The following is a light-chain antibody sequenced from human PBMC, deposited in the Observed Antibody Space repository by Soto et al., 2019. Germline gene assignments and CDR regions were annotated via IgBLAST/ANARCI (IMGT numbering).Light chain of an antibody. Sequence: DIQMTQSPSTLSASVGDRFTITCRASQTISSWLAWYQQKPGKAPKVLIYDASSLESGVPSRFSGSGSGTEFTLTISSLQPDDFATYYCQQYNSGVTFGQGTKV. CDR1: QTISSW. CDR2: DAS. CDR3: QQYNSGVT. V-gene: IGKV1-5*01. J-gene: IGKJ1*01.